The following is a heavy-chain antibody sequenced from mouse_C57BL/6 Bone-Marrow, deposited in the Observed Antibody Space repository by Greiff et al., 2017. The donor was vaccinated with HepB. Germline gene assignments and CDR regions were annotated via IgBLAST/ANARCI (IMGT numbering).Heavy chain of an antibody. Sequence: EVQVVESGGDLVKPGGSLKLSCAASGFTFSSHGMSWVRQTPDKRLEWVATISSGGSYTYYPDSVKGRFTISRDNAKNTLYLQMSSLKSEDTAMYYCARRLLLYFDYWGQGTTLTVSS. D-gene: IGHD1-1*01. CDR2: ISSGGSYT. V-gene: IGHV5-6*01. J-gene: IGHJ2*01. CDR1: GFTFSSHG. CDR3: ARRLLLYFDY.